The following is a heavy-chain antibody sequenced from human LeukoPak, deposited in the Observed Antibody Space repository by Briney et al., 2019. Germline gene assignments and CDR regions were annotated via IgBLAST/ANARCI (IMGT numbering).Heavy chain of an antibody. Sequence: GGSLRLSCAASGFAFSSHGMHWVRQAPGKGLEWVTFIRFNGSTKYYIDSVKGRFTISRDNPRNTLYLQMNSLRAEDTAVYYCARAGYCSSTSCSHFDYWGQGTLVTVSS. J-gene: IGHJ4*02. D-gene: IGHD2-2*01. CDR3: ARAGYCSSTSCSHFDY. CDR2: IRFNGSTK. CDR1: GFAFSSHG. V-gene: IGHV3-30*02.